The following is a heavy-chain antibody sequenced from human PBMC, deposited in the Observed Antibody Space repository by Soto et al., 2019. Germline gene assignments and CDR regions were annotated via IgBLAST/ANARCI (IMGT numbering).Heavy chain of an antibody. Sequence: QVQLVQSGAEVKKPGSSVQVSCKASGGTFSSYAISWVRQAPGQGREWMGGIIPICGTANYAQKFQGRVTITADEDTSTASMELSSLRSEDTAVYYCAREARVDSSGYYVDDAFDIWGQGTMFTVSS. CDR3: AREARVDSSGYYVDDAFDI. J-gene: IGHJ3*02. V-gene: IGHV1-69*01. CDR1: GGTFSSYA. CDR2: IIPICGTA. D-gene: IGHD3-22*01.